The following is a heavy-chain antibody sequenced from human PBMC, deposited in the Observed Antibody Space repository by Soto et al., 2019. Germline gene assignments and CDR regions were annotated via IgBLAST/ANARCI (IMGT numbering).Heavy chain of an antibody. Sequence: SETLSLTCAVYGGSFSGQYWSWIRQPPGKGLEWIGYIYYSGSTNYNPSLKSRVTISVDTSKNQFSLKLSSVTAADTAVYYCARRLATISSPGSRGYYYYYGMDVWGQGTTVTVSS. J-gene: IGHJ6*02. V-gene: IGHV4-59*11. CDR1: GGSFSGQY. CDR2: IYYSGST. D-gene: IGHD5-12*01. CDR3: ARRLATISSPGSRGYYYYYGMDV.